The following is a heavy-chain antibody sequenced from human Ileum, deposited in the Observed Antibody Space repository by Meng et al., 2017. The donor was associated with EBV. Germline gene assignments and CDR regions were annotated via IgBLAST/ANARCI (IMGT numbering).Heavy chain of an antibody. CDR3: TNLSF. CDR1: GFSFDTFD. D-gene: IGHD2/OR15-2a*01. Sequence: VHLVGSGGGVVQPGRSLRVSCEASGFSFDTFDMHWARQAPGKGLEWVAVISYDENIKFYADSVKGRFTISRDNSKNTLYLQLNSLRPDDTAFYYCTNLSFWGQGTLVTVSS. CDR2: ISYDENIK. V-gene: IGHV3-30*18. J-gene: IGHJ4*02.